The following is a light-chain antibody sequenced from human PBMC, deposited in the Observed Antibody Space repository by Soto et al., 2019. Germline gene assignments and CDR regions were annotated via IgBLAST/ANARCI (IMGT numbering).Light chain of an antibody. J-gene: IGKJ4*01. CDR2: DAS. CDR3: QQFSSYPLT. V-gene: IGKV3-20*01. Sequence: EIVLTQSPGTLSLSPGERATLSCRASQTVRNNYLAWYQQKPGQAPRLLIYDASSRATGIPDRSSGGGSGTDFTLTISRLEPEDFAVYYCQQFSSYPLTFGGGTKVDI. CDR1: QTVRNNY.